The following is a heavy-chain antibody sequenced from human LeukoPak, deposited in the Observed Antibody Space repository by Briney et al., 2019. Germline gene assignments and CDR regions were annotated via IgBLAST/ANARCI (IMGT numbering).Heavy chain of an antibody. D-gene: IGHD2-8*02. V-gene: IGHV3-23*01. CDR2: IFPSGGEI. Sequence: GGSLRLSCAASGFTFDDYGMIWVRQPPGKGLEWVSSIFPSGGEIHYADSVRGRFTISRDNSKSTLSLQMNSLRAEDTAIYYCATYRQVLLPFESWGQGTLVTVSS. J-gene: IGHJ4*02. CDR3: ATYRQVLLPFES. CDR1: GFTFDDYG.